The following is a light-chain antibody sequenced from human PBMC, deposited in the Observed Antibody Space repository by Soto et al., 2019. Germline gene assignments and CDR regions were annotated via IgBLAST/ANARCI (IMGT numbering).Light chain of an antibody. CDR3: QQYNKWPQT. CDR1: QSVSSN. CDR2: DAS. V-gene: IGKV3-15*01. J-gene: IGKJ1*01. Sequence: ETVMTQSPATLSASPGERATLSCRASQSVSSNLAWYQQKPGQAPRLLIYDASTRATGIPARFSGGGSGTEFTLTISSLQSEDFAVYYCQQYNKWPQTFGQGTK.